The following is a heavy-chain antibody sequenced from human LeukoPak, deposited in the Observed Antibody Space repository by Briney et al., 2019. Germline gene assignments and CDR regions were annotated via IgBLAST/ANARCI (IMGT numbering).Heavy chain of an antibody. CDR3: ARYSLWFHGDYTPWDY. D-gene: IGHD4-17*01. CDR1: GFTFSSYW. V-gene: IGHV3-7*01. J-gene: IGHJ4*02. CDR2: IKQDGSEK. Sequence: GGSLRLSCAASGFTFSSYWMSWVRQAPGKGLEWVANIKQDGSEKYYVDSVKGRFTISRDNAKNSLCLQMNSLRAEDTAVYYCARYSLWFHGDYTPWDYWGQGTLVTVSS.